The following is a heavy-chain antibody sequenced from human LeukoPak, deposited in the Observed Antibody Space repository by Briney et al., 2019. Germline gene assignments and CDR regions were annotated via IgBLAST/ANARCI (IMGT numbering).Heavy chain of an antibody. V-gene: IGHV3-23*01. CDR3: AKGSSPPTYYDFWSGYSFDY. CDR2: ISGSGGST. J-gene: IGHJ4*02. Sequence: GGSLRLSCAASGFTFSSYGMSWVRQAPGKGLEWVSAISGSGGSTYYADSVKGRFTFSRDNSKNTLYLQMNSLRAEDTAVYYCAKGSSPPTYYDFWSGYSFDYWGQGTLVTVSS. CDR1: GFTFSSYG. D-gene: IGHD3-3*01.